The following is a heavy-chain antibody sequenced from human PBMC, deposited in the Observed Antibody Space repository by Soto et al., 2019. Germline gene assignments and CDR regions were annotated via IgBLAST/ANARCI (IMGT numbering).Heavy chain of an antibody. V-gene: IGHV1-18*04. CDR2: ISTHNGNT. CDR3: AREGILGLFDAYDL. D-gene: IGHD3-3*01. Sequence: ASVKVSCKASVFTSSGISWVRQAPGQRIEWMGWISTHNGNTIYAQKFQGRVIMTMDTSTTTVYMELRSLRPDDTAVYLCAREGILGLFDAYDLWGQGTMVTVS. CDR1: VFTSSG. J-gene: IGHJ3*01.